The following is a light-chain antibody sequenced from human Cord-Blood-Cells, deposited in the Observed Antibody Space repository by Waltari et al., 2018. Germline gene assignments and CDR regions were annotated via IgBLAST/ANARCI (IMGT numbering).Light chain of an antibody. V-gene: IGKV1-33*01. J-gene: IGKJ3*01. CDR2: DAS. CDR3: QQYDNLPRT. Sequence: DIQMTQSPSSLSASVGDRVTNTCQARQDISNYLNWYQQKPGKAPKLLIYDASNLETGVPSRFSGSGSGTDFTFTISSLQPEDIATYYCQQYDNLPRTFGPGTKVDIK. CDR1: QDISNY.